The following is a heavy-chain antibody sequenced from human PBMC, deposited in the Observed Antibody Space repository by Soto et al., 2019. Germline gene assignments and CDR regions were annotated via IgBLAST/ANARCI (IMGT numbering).Heavy chain of an antibody. J-gene: IGHJ4*02. D-gene: IGHD3-22*01. CDR1: GFTFSKYA. CDR3: AKEVDDYYDSSHNLDS. Sequence: EVQLLESGGGLVQPGGSLRLSCAASGFTFSKYAMNWVRQAPGKGLEWVSTISASGRNTYYADSVKGRCTISRDNYKNTLYLQVNSLRAEDTAVYYCAKEVDDYYDSSHNLDSWGQGTLVTVSS. CDR2: ISASGRNT. V-gene: IGHV3-23*01.